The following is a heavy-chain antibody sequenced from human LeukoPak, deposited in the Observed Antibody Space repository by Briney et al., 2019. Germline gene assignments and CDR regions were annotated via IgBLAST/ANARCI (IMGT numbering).Heavy chain of an antibody. CDR1: GGSFSGYY. Sequence: SETLSLTCAVYGGSFSGYYWSWIRQPPGKGLEWIGEINHSGSTNYNPSLKSRVTISVDTSKNQFSLKLSSVTAADTAVYYCARHARIVGATGGFDYWGQGTLVTVSS. V-gene: IGHV4-34*01. CDR2: INHSGST. J-gene: IGHJ4*02. D-gene: IGHD1-26*01. CDR3: ARHARIVGATGGFDY.